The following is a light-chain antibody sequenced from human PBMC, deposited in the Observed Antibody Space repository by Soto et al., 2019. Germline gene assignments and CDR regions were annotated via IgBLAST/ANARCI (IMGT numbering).Light chain of an antibody. CDR1: QRVDSRY. Sequence: ETVLTQSPGTLSLTPGEGATLSCRASQRVDSRYLAWYQQRPGQAPRLLISATSTRASGIPDRFSGSGSGTDFTLTISRLEPEDFAVYYCQQYATAPYTFGRGTTLEF. V-gene: IGKV3-20*01. J-gene: IGKJ2*01. CDR2: ATS. CDR3: QQYATAPYT.